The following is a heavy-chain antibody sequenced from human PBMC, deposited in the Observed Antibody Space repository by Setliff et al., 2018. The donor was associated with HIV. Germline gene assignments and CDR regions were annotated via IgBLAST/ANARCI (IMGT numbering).Heavy chain of an antibody. CDR2: IYYSVIT. CDR1: GGSISSSSSY. D-gene: IGHD6-19*01. V-gene: IGHV4-39*01. J-gene: IGHJ4*02. CDR3: ARRGAYSSGWYQVGFDY. Sequence: SETLSLTCTVSGGSISSSSSYWGWIRQSPGKGLEWTGSIYYSVITYYNPSLKSRLTMSVDTSKNQFSLKLSSVTAADTAVYYCARRGAYSSGWYQVGFDYWGQGTLVTVSS.